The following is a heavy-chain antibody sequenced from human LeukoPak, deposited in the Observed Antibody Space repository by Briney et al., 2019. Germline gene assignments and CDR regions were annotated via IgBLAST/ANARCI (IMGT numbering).Heavy chain of an antibody. CDR3: ARGSRITMVRGVRNYYYYMDV. CDR2: INHSGST. V-gene: IGHV4-34*01. CDR1: GGSFSGYS. D-gene: IGHD3-10*01. Sequence: SETLSLTCAVYGGSFSGYSWSWIRQPPGKGLEWIGEINHSGSTNYNPSLKSRVTISVDTSKNQFSLKLSSVTAADTAVYYCARGSRITMVRGVRNYYYYMDVWGKGTAVTVFS. J-gene: IGHJ6*03.